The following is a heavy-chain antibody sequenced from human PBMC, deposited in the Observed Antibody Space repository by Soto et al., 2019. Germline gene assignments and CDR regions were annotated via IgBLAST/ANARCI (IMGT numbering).Heavy chain of an antibody. Sequence: QVQLQESGPGLVKPSETLSLTCSVSGDSISSSSFYWGWIRQPPGKGREWIGSINYSGSTSYNPSLKGRVTLSVDTSRIHFSLTLISVTAADTAVYYCARQWFDSSDCFDYWGQGTLVTVSS. V-gene: IGHV4-39*01. CDR3: ARQWFDSSDCFDY. D-gene: IGHD3-22*01. CDR2: INYSGST. CDR1: GDSISSSSFY. J-gene: IGHJ4*02.